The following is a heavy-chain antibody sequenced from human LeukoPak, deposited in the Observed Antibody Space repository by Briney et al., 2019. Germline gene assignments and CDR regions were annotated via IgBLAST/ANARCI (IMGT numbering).Heavy chain of an antibody. CDR2: ISAYNGNT. Sequence: GASVKVSCKASGYTFTSYGISWVRQAPGQGLEWMGWISAYNGNTNYAQKLQGRVTMTTDTSTSTAYMELRSLRSDDTAVYYCATEKRDSGYPYDAFDIWGQGTMVTVSS. D-gene: IGHD5-12*01. V-gene: IGHV1-18*01. CDR3: ATEKRDSGYPYDAFDI. J-gene: IGHJ3*02. CDR1: GYTFTSYG.